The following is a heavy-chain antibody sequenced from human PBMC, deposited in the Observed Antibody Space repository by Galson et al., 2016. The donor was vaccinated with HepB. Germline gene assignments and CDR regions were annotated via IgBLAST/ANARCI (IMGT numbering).Heavy chain of an antibody. CDR1: GFTFSSYG. CDR2: ISYDGSNK. J-gene: IGHJ4*02. Sequence: SLRLSCAASGFTFSSYGMHWVRQAPGKGLEWVAVISYDGSNKYYAGSVKGRFTISRDNPKNTLYLQMNSLRAEDTAVYYCAKSGRYYGVDHFDYWGQGTLVTVSS. CDR3: AKSGRYYGVDHFDY. V-gene: IGHV3-30*18. D-gene: IGHD4-17*01.